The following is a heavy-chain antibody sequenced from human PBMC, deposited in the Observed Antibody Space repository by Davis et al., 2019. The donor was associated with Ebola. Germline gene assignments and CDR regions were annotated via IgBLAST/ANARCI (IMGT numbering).Heavy chain of an antibody. CDR2: IYYSGST. CDR1: GGSISSYY. D-gene: IGHD3-22*01. Sequence: MPSETLSLTCTVSGGSISSYYWSWIRQPPGKGLEWIGYIYYSGSTNYNPSLKSRVTISVDTSKNQFSLKLSSVTAADTAVYYCARGPWSYYYDSSGYYQRADAFDIWGQGTMVTVSS. CDR3: ARGPWSYYYDSSGYYQRADAFDI. J-gene: IGHJ3*02. V-gene: IGHV4-59*01.